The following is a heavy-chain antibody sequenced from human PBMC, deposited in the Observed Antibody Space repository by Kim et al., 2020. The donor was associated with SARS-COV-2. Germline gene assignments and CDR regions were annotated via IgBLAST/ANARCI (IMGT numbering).Heavy chain of an antibody. J-gene: IGHJ4*02. Sequence: PSLKSRVTISVDTSKNQFSLKLSSVTAADTAVYYCARAGDDYVWGSYLDYWGQGTLVTVSS. CDR3: ARAGDDYVWGSYLDY. V-gene: IGHV4-39*07. D-gene: IGHD3-16*02.